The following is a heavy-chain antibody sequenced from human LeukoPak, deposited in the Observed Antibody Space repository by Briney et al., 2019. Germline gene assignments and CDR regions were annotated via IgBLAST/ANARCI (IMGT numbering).Heavy chain of an antibody. Sequence: GRSLRLSCAASGFAFSSNGMHWVRQAPGQGLEWVAIIWYDGTTKYYADSVKGRFTISRDNSENNLYLQMHSLRAEDTAEYYCARDSGLPAPGTGDLWGEGTLVRVSS. CDR1: GFAFSSNG. CDR2: IWYDGTTK. J-gene: IGHJ1*01. CDR3: ARDSGLPAPGTGDL. D-gene: IGHD2-8*02. V-gene: IGHV3-33*01.